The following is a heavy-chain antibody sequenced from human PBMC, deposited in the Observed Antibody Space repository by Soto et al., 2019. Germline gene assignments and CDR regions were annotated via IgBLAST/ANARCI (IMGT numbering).Heavy chain of an antibody. CDR2: ISGSGGRT. Sequence: GGSLRLSCAASGFTFSSYAMSWVRQAPGKGLEWVSAISGSGGRTYYADSVKGRFTISRDNSKNTLYREMNSLRTEDTAVYYCAKDRSYYDFGSGYSDVWGKGTTVTVSS. D-gene: IGHD3-3*01. CDR3: AKDRSYYDFGSGYSDV. V-gene: IGHV3-23*01. J-gene: IGHJ6*04. CDR1: GFTFSSYA.